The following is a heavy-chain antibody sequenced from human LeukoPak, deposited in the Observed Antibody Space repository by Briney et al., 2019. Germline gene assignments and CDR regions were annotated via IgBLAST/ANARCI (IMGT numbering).Heavy chain of an antibody. J-gene: IGHJ4*02. Sequence: GGSLSLSCAACGFTFSRYPMSGVRRSPGKGLEWVSAISGSGGSTYYADSVKGRFTISRDNSKNTLYLQMNSLRAEDTAVYYCANPSGSYSDYWGQGTLVTVSS. CDR3: ANPSGSYSDY. D-gene: IGHD1-26*01. V-gene: IGHV3-23*01. CDR2: ISGSGGST. CDR1: GFTFSRYP.